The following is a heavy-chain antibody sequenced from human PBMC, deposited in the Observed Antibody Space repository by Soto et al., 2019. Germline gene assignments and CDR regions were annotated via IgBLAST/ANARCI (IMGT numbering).Heavy chain of an antibody. CDR3: ARGVPAAKNYRPKKNWFDP. D-gene: IGHD2-2*01. CDR1: GYTFTSYY. Sequence: GASVEVSCKASGYTFTSYYMHWVRQAPGQGLEWMGIINPSGGSTSYAQKFQGRVTMTRDTSTSTVYMELSSLRSEDTAVYYCARGVPAAKNYRPKKNWFDPWGQGTLVTVSS. J-gene: IGHJ5*02. CDR2: INPSGGST. V-gene: IGHV1-46*03.